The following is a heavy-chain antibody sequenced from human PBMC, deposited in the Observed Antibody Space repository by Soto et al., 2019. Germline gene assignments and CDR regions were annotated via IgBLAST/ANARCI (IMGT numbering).Heavy chain of an antibody. D-gene: IGHD1-1*01. J-gene: IGHJ6*02. CDR2: IIPISGTA. CDR1: GGTFSSYA. Sequence: QVQLVQSGAEVKKPGSSVKVSCKASGGTFSSYAFSWVRQAPGQGLEWMGGIIPISGTAKNAQKFQGRVTITADESTSTAYMELSSLRSEDTAVYYCASPDVYNRYYYYYGMDVWGQGTTVTVSS. CDR3: ASPDVYNRYYYYYGMDV. V-gene: IGHV1-69*12.